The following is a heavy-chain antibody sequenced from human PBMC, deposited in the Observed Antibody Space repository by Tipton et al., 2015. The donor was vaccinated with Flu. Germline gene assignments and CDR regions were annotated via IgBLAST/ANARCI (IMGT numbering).Heavy chain of an antibody. Sequence: SLRLSCAASGFTFSSYAMSWVRQAPGKGLEWVSAISGSGGSTYYADSVKGRFTISRDNSNNTLHLQMNSLRAEDTALYYCAKGAGLYCSSASCYVDVWGQGTTVTVSS. CDR2: ISGSGGST. D-gene: IGHD2-2*01. J-gene: IGHJ6*02. CDR3: AKGAGLYCSSASCYVDV. CDR1: GFTFSSYA. V-gene: IGHV3-23*01.